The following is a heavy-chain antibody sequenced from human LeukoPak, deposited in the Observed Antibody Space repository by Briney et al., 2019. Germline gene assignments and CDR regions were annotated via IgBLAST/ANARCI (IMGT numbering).Heavy chain of an antibody. CDR2: ISWNSGSI. CDR1: GFTFDDYA. D-gene: IGHD6-19*01. V-gene: IGHV3-9*01. Sequence: PGGSLRLSCAASGFTFDDYAMHWVRHAPGKGLEWVSGISWNSGSIGYADSVKGRFTISRDNAKSSLYLQMNSLRAEDTALYYCAKGPTVAGTLFDYWGQGTLVTVSS. J-gene: IGHJ4*02. CDR3: AKGPTVAGTLFDY.